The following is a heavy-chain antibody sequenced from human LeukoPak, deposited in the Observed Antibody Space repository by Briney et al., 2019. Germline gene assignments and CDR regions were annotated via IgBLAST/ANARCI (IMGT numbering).Heavy chain of an antibody. J-gene: IGHJ4*02. CDR2: ISYDGSNK. CDR1: GFTFSSYG. CDR3: ARSSDVAADVTRFYYFDY. V-gene: IGHV3-30*19. Sequence: PGGSLRLSCAASGFTFSSYGMHWVRQAPGKGLEWVAVISYDGSNKYYADSVKGRFTISRDSSKNTLYLQMNSLRTEDSAAYYCARSSDVAADVTRFYYFDYWGQGTLVTVSS. D-gene: IGHD6-13*01.